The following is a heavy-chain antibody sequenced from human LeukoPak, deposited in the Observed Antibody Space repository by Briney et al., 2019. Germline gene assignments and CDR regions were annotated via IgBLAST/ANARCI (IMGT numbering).Heavy chain of an antibody. D-gene: IGHD1-26*01. CDR3: ARDGATYWYFDL. CDR1: GGSFSGYY. J-gene: IGHJ2*01. CDR2: INHSGST. Sequence: SETLSLTCAVYGGSFSGYYWSWIRQPPGKGLEWIGEINHSGSTNYNPSLKSRVTMSVDTSKNQFSLKLSSVTAADTAVYYCARDGATYWYFDLWGRGTLVTVSS. V-gene: IGHV4-34*01.